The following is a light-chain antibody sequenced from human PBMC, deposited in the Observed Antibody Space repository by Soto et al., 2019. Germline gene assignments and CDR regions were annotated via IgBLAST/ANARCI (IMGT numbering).Light chain of an antibody. CDR3: QQYSSWPIT. CDR1: QTVYNNY. V-gene: IGKV3-15*01. CDR2: AVS. Sequence: EIVLTQSPASLSVSPGERATLSCRASQTVYNNYLAWYQRKPGQAPRLLMYAVSTRATGIPARFSGSGSGTEFTLTISSLQSEDFASYYCQQYSSWPITFGQGTRLEIK. J-gene: IGKJ5*01.